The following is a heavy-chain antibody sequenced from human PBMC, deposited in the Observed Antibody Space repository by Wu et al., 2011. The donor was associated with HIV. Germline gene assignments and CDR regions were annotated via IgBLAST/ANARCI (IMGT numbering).Heavy chain of an antibody. V-gene: IGHV1-69*14. Sequence: QVQLVQSGAEVKKPGSSVKVSCKASGGTFSSYAISWVRQAPGQGLEWMGRIIPMFGTANYAQKFQGRATITADKSTSTAYMELSSLRSEDTAVYYCARELGLRPFTPLFDYWGQGTLVTVSS. CDR3: ARELGLRPFTPLFDY. D-gene: IGHD5-12*01. CDR1: GGTFSSYA. CDR2: IIPMFGTA. J-gene: IGHJ4*02.